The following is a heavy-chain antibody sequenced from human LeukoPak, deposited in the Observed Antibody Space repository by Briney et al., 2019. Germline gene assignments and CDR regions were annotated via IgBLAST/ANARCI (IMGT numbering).Heavy chain of an antibody. CDR3: ARAGSTNYYFDY. J-gene: IGHJ4*02. V-gene: IGHV3-48*04. CDR1: GFTFSSYS. CDR2: ISSSGSTI. D-gene: IGHD1-26*01. Sequence: PGGSLRLSCAASGFTFSSYSMNWVRQAPGKGLEWVSYISSSGSTIYYADSVKGRFTISRDNAKNSLYLQMNSLRAEDTAVYYCARAGSTNYYFDYWGQGTLVTVSS.